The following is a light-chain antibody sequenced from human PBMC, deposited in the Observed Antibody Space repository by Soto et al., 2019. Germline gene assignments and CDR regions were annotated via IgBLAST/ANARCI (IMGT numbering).Light chain of an antibody. CDR1: QSVSYN. CDR3: QQYQNLPPLT. V-gene: IGKV3-15*01. J-gene: IGKJ4*01. Sequence: ELVMTQSPATLSVSPGETATLSCRASQSVSYNLAWYQQKPGQGPRLLIYGAFTRATGIPARFSGSGSGTDFTLTLSSLQSEDFAVYYCQQYQNLPPLTFGGGTNVEIK. CDR2: GAF.